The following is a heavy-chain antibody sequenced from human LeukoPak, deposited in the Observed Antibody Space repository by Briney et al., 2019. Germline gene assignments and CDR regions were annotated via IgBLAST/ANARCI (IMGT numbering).Heavy chain of an antibody. CDR3: AIHQGGRGGYWFDF. V-gene: IGHV1-2*02. Sequence: ASVKVSCKASGYTFTGHYIHWVRQAPGQGLEWMGWINPNSGGTNFAQKFQGRVTMTRDTSINTAYMDLSRLRSDDTAVFYCAIHQGGRGGYWFDFWGQGTLVTVSS. CDR1: GYTFTGHY. CDR2: INPNSGGT. J-gene: IGHJ4*02. D-gene: IGHD3-22*01.